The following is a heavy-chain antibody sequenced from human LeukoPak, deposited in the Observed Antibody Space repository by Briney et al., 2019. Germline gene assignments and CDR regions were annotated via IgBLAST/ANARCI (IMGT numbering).Heavy chain of an antibody. Sequence: ASVKVSCKASGGTFSSYAISWVRQAPGQGLEWMGGIIPIFGTANYAQKFQGRVTITADESTSTAYMELSSLRSEDTAVYYCARYLQLWWQGYFDYWGQGTLVTVSS. J-gene: IGHJ4*02. CDR1: GGTFSSYA. CDR2: IIPIFGTA. V-gene: IGHV1-69*13. CDR3: ARYLQLWWQGYFDY. D-gene: IGHD5-18*01.